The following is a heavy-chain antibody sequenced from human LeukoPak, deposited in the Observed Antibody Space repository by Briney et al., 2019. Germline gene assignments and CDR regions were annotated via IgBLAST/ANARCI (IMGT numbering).Heavy chain of an antibody. CDR3: AKAEGETYYDILTGY. CDR1: GFTFSSYA. D-gene: IGHD3-9*01. J-gene: IGHJ4*02. V-gene: IGHV3-23*01. Sequence: GGSLRLSCAASGFTFSSYAMSWVRQAPGKGLEWVSAISGSGGSTYYADSVKGRLTISRDNSKNTLYLQMNSLRAEDTAVYYCAKAEGETYYDILTGYWGQGTLVTVSS. CDR2: ISGSGGST.